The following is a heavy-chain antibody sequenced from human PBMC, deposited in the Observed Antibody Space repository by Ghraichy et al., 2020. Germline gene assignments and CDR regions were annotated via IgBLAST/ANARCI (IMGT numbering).Heavy chain of an antibody. V-gene: IGHV3-23*01. CDR3: AFVLQSDLDY. D-gene: IGHD5-24*01. CDR1: GFSFRGYS. J-gene: IGHJ4*02. Sequence: LSLTCVASGFSFRGYSMSWVRQAPGRGLEWVSAIDGRDGRTFYADFVEGRFTISKDNSRNTLYLLMNSLRAEDTAVYYCAFVLQSDLDYWGRGTLLTVSS. CDR2: IDGRDGRT.